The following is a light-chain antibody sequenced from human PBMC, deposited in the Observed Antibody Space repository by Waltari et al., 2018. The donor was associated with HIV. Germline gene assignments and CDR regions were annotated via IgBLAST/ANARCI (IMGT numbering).Light chain of an antibody. J-gene: IGKJ1*01. CDR3: QQYDTFPWT. CDR1: QSISVW. V-gene: IGKV1-5*03. Sequence: PLPQSPSTLSASIVDRVTITCRATQSISVWLAWYHQKPGKAPKHLIYEAANLESGVPARFSGTGSGTECTLTNSSRQPDDSATLYCQQYDTFPWTCGQGTKVGIK. CDR2: EAA.